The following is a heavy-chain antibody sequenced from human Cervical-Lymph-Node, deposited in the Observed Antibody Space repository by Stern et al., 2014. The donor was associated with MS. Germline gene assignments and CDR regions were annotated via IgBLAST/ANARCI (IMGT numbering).Heavy chain of an antibody. D-gene: IGHD2-15*01. V-gene: IGHV1-46*01. CDR2: INPSGGDT. CDR1: GYTFTIYY. Sequence: VQLVESGAEVKKPGASVRVSCKASGYTFTIYYRHWVRQAPGQGLEWMGIINPSGGDTSYAQKFQGRLLMTRDTSTSTVCMQLSSLRSEATAVYYCARDHCSGGSCLDYWGQGTLVTVSS. J-gene: IGHJ4*02. CDR3: ARDHCSGGSCLDY.